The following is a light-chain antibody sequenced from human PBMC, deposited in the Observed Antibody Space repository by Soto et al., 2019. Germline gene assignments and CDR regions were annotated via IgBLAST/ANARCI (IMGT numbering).Light chain of an antibody. J-gene: IGKJ3*01. CDR2: GAS. CDR3: QQYNNRPTFT. CDR1: QSVSSN. V-gene: IGKV3-15*01. Sequence: EIVMTQSPATLSVSPGERATLSCRASQSVSSNLAWYQQKPGQAPRLLIYGASTRATGIPARFSGSGSGTEFTLTISSLQSADFAVYYCQQYNNRPTFTFGPGTQVDIK.